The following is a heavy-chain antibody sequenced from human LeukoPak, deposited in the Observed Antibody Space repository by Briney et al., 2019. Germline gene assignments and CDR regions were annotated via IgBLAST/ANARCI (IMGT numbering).Heavy chain of an antibody. CDR3: ARGDSGYDPYYYYYMDV. Sequence: GASVKVSCKASGYTFTSYYMHWVRQAPGQGLEWMGIINPSGGSTSYAQKFQGRVTMTRDTSTSTLYMELSSLRSEDTAVYYCARGDSGYDPYYYYYMDVWGKGTTVTISS. CDR1: GYTFTSYY. CDR2: INPSGGST. J-gene: IGHJ6*03. D-gene: IGHD5-12*01. V-gene: IGHV1-46*01.